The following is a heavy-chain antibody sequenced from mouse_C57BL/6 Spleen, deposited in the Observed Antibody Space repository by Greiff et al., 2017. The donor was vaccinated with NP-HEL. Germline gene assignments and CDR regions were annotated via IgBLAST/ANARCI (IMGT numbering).Heavy chain of an antibody. CDR2: IYPGSGST. J-gene: IGHJ4*01. CDR1: GYTFTSYW. D-gene: IGHD2-4*01. Sequence: VQLQQPGAELVKPGASVKMSCKASGYTFTSYWITWVKQRPGQGLEWIGDIYPGSGSTNYNEKFKSKATLTVDTSSSTAYMQLSSLTSEDSAVYYCAREGDDYGLYYYAMDDWGQGTSVTVSS. CDR3: AREGDDYGLYYYAMDD. V-gene: IGHV1-55*01.